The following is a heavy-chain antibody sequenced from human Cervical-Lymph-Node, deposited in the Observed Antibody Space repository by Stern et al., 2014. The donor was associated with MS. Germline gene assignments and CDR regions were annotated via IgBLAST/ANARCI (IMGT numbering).Heavy chain of an antibody. J-gene: IGHJ5*02. D-gene: IGHD3-3*01. V-gene: IGHV3-30*18. CDR1: GFDFSVYG. Sequence: VQLVESGGGVVQPGRSLRLSCAASGFDFSVYGMHWVRQAPGKGLEWVALISYDGSNKSYADSVKGRFTISRDNSKDTLYLQMNSLRSEDTAVYYCTKRESDFWSGGFDPWGQGTLVTVSS. CDR2: ISYDGSNK. CDR3: TKRESDFWSGGFDP.